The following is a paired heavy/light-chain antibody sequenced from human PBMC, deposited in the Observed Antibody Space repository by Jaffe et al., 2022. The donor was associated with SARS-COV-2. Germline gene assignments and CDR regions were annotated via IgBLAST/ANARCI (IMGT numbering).Heavy chain of an antibody. D-gene: IGHD3-22*01. V-gene: IGHV1-69*01. CDR1: GDTFSSYA. CDR3: ARVSGYDSSGSWGDS. J-gene: IGHJ4*02. Sequence: QVQLVQSGAEVKKPGSSVKVSCKASGDTFSSYAITWVRQAPGQGLEWMGGIIPMFDTANHAQNFQGRVRFTADESTSTAYMELSSLRSEDTAVYYCARVSGYDSSGSWGDSWGQGTLVTVSS. CDR2: IIPMFDTA.
Light chain of an antibody. CDR1: QSVSNF. CDR2: DAS. J-gene: IGKJ3*01. V-gene: IGKV3-11*01. Sequence: EIVLTQSPATLSLSPGERATLSCRASQSVSNFLAWYQQRPGQAPRLLIYDASHRATGIPARFSGSGSGTDFTLTISSLEPEDFAVYYCQQRSNWPPIITFGPGTKVDIK. CDR3: QQRSNWPPIIT.